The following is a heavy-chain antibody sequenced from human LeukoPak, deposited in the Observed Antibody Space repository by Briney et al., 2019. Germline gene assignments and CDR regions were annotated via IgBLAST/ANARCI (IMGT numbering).Heavy chain of an antibody. V-gene: IGHV4-30-4*08. Sequence: SQTLSLTCTVSGGSISSGDYYWSLIRQPPGKGLEWIGYIYYSGSTYYNPSLKSRVTISVDTSKNQFSLKLSSVTAADTAVYYCASGPAAIKFDPWGQGTLVTVSS. CDR3: ASGPAAIKFDP. J-gene: IGHJ5*02. CDR1: GGSISSGDYY. CDR2: IYYSGST. D-gene: IGHD2-2*02.